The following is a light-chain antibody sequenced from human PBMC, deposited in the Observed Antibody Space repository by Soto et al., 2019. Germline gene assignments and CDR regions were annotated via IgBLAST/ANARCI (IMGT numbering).Light chain of an antibody. CDR3: HQFCTSSLGT. CDR1: QSVSNNY. V-gene: IGKV3-20*01. J-gene: IGKJ3*01. Sequence: EIVLTQSPGTLSLSPGERATLSCRASQSVSNNYLAWYQQKPGQAPRLLIYGASNRATGIPDRFSGSGSGTDIILTISRVQPEDFAVYYCHQFCTSSLGTLGPGTKVDSK. CDR2: GAS.